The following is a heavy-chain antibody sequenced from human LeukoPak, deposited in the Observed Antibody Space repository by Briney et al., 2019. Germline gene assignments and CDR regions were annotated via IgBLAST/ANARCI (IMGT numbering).Heavy chain of an antibody. D-gene: IGHD5-24*01. J-gene: IGHJ4*02. CDR3: ARHDGDGYKYDY. Sequence: PSETLSLTCAVYGGSFSGYYWSWIRQPPGKGLEWIGEINHSGSTNYNPSLKSRVTISVDTSKNQFSLKLSSVTAADTAVYYCARHDGDGYKYDYWGQGTLVTVSS. CDR1: GGSFSGYY. CDR2: INHSGST. V-gene: IGHV4-34*01.